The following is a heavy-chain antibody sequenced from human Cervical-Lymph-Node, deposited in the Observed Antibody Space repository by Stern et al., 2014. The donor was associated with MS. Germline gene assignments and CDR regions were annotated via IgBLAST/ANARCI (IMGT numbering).Heavy chain of an antibody. V-gene: IGHV5-51*03. CDR2: IYPGDSDT. J-gene: IGHJ2*01. CDR3: AKTLSGGSRYFDL. D-gene: IGHD3-16*01. Sequence: EVQLVQSGAEVKKPGESLKISCKGSGYSFSNFWIGWVRQMPGKGLEGMGVIYPGDSDTKYSQSFQGQVPISADKSISPAFLQWSSLKASDTAIYYCAKTLSGGSRYFDLWGRGTLVTVSS. CDR1: GYSFSNFW.